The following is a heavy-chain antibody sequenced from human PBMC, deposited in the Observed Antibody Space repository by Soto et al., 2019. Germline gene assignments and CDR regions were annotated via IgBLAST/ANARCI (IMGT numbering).Heavy chain of an antibody. Sequence: GGSLRLSCAASGFTFSSYAMSWVRQAPGKGLEWVSAISGSGGSTYYADSVKGRFTISRDNSKNTLYLQMNSLRAEDTAVYYCAKEGWWRLCLLHDSSGYYFDYWGQGTLVTVSS. CDR3: AKEGWWRLCLLHDSSGYYFDY. CDR1: GFTFSSYA. J-gene: IGHJ4*02. D-gene: IGHD3-22*01. V-gene: IGHV3-23*01. CDR2: ISGSGGST.